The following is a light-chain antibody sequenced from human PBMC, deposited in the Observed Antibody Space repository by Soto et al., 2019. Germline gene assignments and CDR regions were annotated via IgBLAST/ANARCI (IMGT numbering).Light chain of an antibody. V-gene: IGKV3-15*01. CDR3: QQYDDWPPSWT. J-gene: IGKJ1*01. Sequence: EIVMTQSPATLSVSPGERVTLSCRASQSASSNIAWYQQKSGQAPRLLIYAAATRATGIPARFSGRGSGTDFTLTISSLQSEDFAVYYCQQYDDWPPSWTFGQGTKVEIK. CDR2: AAA. CDR1: QSASSN.